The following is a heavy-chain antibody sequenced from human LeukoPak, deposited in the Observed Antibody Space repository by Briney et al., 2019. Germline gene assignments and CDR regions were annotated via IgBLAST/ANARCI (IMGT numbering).Heavy chain of an antibody. J-gene: IGHJ6*02. CDR3: AGTYYDFWSGYYTPGGYYYYGMDV. CDR1: GYTFTSYY. CDR2: INPSGGST. D-gene: IGHD3-3*01. Sequence: GASVTVSCKASGYTFTSYYMHWVRQAPGQGLEWMGIINPSGGSTSYAQKFQGRVTMTRDTSTSTVYMELSSLRSEDTAVYYCAGTYYDFWSGYYTPGGYYYYGMDVWGQGTTVTVSS. V-gene: IGHV1-46*01.